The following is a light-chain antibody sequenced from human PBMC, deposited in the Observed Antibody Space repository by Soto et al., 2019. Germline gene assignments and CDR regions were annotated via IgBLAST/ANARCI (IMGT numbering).Light chain of an antibody. J-gene: IGKJ5*01. CDR3: QQYNTHAT. CDR1: QSIVTY. CDR2: KAS. Sequence: DIQMTQSPASLPASVGDRVTVTCRASQSIVTYLNWYLQKPGKAPKLLIYKASTLKTGVPSRFSGSGSGSEFNFTITRLKPDDSATYFCQQYNTHATFGQGTRLEIK. V-gene: IGKV1-5*03.